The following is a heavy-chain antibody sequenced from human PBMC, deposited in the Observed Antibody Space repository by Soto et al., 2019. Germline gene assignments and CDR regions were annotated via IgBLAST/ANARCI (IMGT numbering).Heavy chain of an antibody. V-gene: IGHV3-15*07. D-gene: IGHD2-21*02. CDR3: TTRHGGDWGVDY. CDR2: IKSKTDGGTT. CDR1: GFTFSKAW. Sequence: EVQLVESGGGLVKPGGSLRLSCAASGFTFSKAWMNWVRQAPGKGLEWVGRIKSKTDGGTTHYAAPVKGRFTISRDDSKTTLYLQMNSLKTEDTAVYYCTTRHGGDWGVDYWGQGTLVTVSS. J-gene: IGHJ4*02.